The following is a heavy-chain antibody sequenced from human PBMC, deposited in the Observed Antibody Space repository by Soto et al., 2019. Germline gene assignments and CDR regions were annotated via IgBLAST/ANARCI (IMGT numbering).Heavy chain of an antibody. CDR1: GYTFTCYY. CDR2: MNPNSGGT. J-gene: IGHJ5*02. CDR3: ARAQYSSPTWGFDP. Sequence: VSVKVSCKASGYTFTCYYMHWVRQAPGQGLEWMGWMNPNSGGTNYAQKFQGRVTMPRDTSISTAYMELSRLRSDDTAVYYCARAQYSSPTWGFDPWGQGTLGTISS. D-gene: IGHD6-6*01. V-gene: IGHV1-2*02.